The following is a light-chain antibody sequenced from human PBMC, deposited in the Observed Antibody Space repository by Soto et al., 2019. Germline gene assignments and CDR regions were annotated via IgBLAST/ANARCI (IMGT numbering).Light chain of an antibody. CDR2: HTS. CDR3: QQYGSSPYT. CDR1: QSLSSYY. V-gene: IGKV3-20*01. Sequence: EIVLTQSPGTLSLSPGERATLSCRASQSLSSYYLAWYQQKPGQAPRLLIHHTSSRATGIPDRFSVSGSGTDFTITISRLEPEDFAVYYCQQYGSSPYTFGQGTKLEIK. J-gene: IGKJ2*01.